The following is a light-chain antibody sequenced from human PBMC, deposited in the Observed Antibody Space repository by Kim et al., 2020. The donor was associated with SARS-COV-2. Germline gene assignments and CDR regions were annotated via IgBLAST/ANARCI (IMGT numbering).Light chain of an antibody. CDR2: TNN. CDR1: TSNIETNA. Sequence: QRVAISCSGSTSNIETNAVNWCQQLPGAAPKLLIHTNNQRPSGVPDRFSGSRFGTSASLTISGLQSEDEADYFCAAWDDSPDGYVVFGGGTQLTVL. V-gene: IGLV1-44*01. J-gene: IGLJ2*01. CDR3: AAWDDSPDGYVV.